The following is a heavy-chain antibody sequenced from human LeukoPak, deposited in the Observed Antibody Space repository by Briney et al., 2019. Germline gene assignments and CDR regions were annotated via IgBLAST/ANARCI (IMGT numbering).Heavy chain of an antibody. D-gene: IGHD6-6*01. CDR2: ISYDGSNK. V-gene: IGHV3-30*18. J-gene: IGHJ4*02. CDR1: GFTFSSYG. Sequence: GGSLRLSCAASGFTFSSYGMHWVHQAPGKGLEWVAVISYDGSNKYYADSVKGRFTISRDNSKNTLYLQKNSLRAEDTAVYYCAKDSSEYSSSFDYWGQGTLVTVSS. CDR3: AKDSSEYSSSFDY.